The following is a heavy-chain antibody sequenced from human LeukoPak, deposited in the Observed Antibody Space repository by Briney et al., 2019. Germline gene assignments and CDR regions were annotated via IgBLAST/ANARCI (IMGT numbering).Heavy chain of an antibody. CDR2: ISSSGSTI. CDR3: AGGYSYGLGSF. D-gene: IGHD5-18*01. Sequence: GGSLRLSCAASGFTFSSYEMNWVRQAPGKGLEWVSYISSSGSTIYYADSVKGRFTISRDNSKNTLYLQMNSLRAEDTAVYYCAGGYSYGLGSFWGQGTLVTVSS. CDR1: GFTFSSYE. J-gene: IGHJ4*02. V-gene: IGHV3-48*03.